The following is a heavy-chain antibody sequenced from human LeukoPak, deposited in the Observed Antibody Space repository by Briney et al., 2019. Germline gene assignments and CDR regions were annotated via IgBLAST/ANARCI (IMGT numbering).Heavy chain of an antibody. J-gene: IGHJ4*02. D-gene: IGHD2-15*01. CDR1: GGSVSGYY. CDR2: VYYSGST. Sequence: SETLSLTCVVSGGSVSGYYWGWIRQPPGRGLEWTGYVYYSGSTNYNPSFKSRITISVDTSGNQFSLQLSSVTAADTAVYYCARIHRYCSGGACYVLDNWGQGTLVAVSS. V-gene: IGHV4-59*02. CDR3: ARIHRYCSGGACYVLDN.